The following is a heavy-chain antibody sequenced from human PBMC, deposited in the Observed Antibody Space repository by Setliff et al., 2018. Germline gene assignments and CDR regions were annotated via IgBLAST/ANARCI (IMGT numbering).Heavy chain of an antibody. CDR2: IYPGDPDT. Sequence: PGESLKISCQGSGYTCTNYWIGWVRQMPGKGLEWMGLIYPGDPDTRYSPSFRGQLTISADKSISKVYMEMSRLKAEDTAVYYCARGSIVGPTRGDFDFWGLGTLVTVSS. CDR3: ARGSIVGPTRGDFDF. CDR1: GYTCTNYW. V-gene: IGHV5-51*01. D-gene: IGHD1-26*01. J-gene: IGHJ4*02.